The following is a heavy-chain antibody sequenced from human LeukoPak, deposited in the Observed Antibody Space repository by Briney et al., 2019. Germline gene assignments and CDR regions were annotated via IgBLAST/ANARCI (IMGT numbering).Heavy chain of an antibody. CDR1: GGSISSHF. V-gene: IGHV4-59*11. J-gene: IGHJ6*03. D-gene: IGHD6-13*01. CDR3: ARGRVSSSTWYSTYYYYFYMDV. Sequence: SETLSLTCSVSGGSISSHFWTWIRQPPGKGLEWIGYVYYSGNTNYNPSLRSRVTISIDTSKNQFSLNLKSVTAADTAVYFCARGRVSSSTWYSTYYYYFYMDVWGKGTTVTVSS. CDR2: VYYSGNT.